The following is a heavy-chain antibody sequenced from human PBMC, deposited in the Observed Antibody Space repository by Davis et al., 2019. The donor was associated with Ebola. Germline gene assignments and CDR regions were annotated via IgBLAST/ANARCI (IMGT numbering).Heavy chain of an antibody. J-gene: IGHJ4*02. CDR2: IYSGGST. D-gene: IGHD6-19*01. V-gene: IGHV3-66*01. Sequence: GGSLRLSCADSVITFSSYAMTWVRQAPGKGLEWVSVIYSGGSTYYADSVKGRFTISRDNSKNTLYLQMNSLRAEDTGVYYCVRGAGPTYFDYWGLGTLVTVSS. CDR1: VITFSSYA. CDR3: VRGAGPTYFDY.